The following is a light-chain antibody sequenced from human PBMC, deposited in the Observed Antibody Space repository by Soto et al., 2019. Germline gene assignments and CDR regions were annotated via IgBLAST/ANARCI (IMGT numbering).Light chain of an antibody. Sequence: ETVLIQTPARLCGSPGEKATLSCRASQSVRTKLAWYQQKPGQAPRLLIYGASSRATGIPARFSGSGSGTEFTLTISSLQSEDSAVYYCQQYNNWPAEITFGQGTRLEIK. CDR3: QQYNNWPAEIT. CDR1: QSVRTK. J-gene: IGKJ5*01. V-gene: IGKV3D-15*01. CDR2: GAS.